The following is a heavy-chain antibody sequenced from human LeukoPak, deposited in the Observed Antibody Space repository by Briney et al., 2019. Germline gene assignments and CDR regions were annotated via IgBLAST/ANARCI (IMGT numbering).Heavy chain of an antibody. V-gene: IGHV3-7*01. D-gene: IGHD2-8*01. CDR1: GFTFSTYW. Sequence: GGSLRLSCAASGFTFSTYWMGWVRQAPGMGLEWVANINRDASTMHYVDSVKGRFTISRDNAKNSLSLQMNSLRAEDTALYYCARDNGESPDYWGQGTLVTVSS. CDR3: ARDNGESPDY. J-gene: IGHJ4*02. CDR2: INRDASTM.